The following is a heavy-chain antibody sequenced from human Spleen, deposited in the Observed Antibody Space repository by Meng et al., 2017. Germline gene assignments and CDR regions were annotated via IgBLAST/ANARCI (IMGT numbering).Heavy chain of an antibody. V-gene: IGHV4-4*07. J-gene: IGHJ5*02. Sequence: SETLSLTCTVSGGSISSYYWSWIRQPAGKGLEWIGRIYTSGSTNYNPSLKSRVTMSVDTSKNQFSLKLSSVTAADTAVYYCARDHEGSVYYGSGSYWDWFDPWGQGTLVTVSS. CDR2: IYTSGST. D-gene: IGHD3-10*01. CDR3: ARDHEGSVYYGSGSYWDWFDP. CDR1: GGSISSYY.